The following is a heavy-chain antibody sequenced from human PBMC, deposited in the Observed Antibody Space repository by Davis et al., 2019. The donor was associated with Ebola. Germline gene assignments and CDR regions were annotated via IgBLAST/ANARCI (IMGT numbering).Heavy chain of an antibody. D-gene: IGHD3-3*01. CDR3: AKSFTIFGVVIEPNDY. J-gene: IGHJ4*02. V-gene: IGHV3-23*01. Sequence: PGGSLRLSCAASEFTFSSYGMTWVRQAPGKGLEWVSSISAGGTAPYYADSVKGRFTISRDNSKNTLYLQMNSLRAEDTAVYYCAKSFTIFGVVIEPNDYWGQGTLVTVSA. CDR1: EFTFSSYG. CDR2: ISAGGTAP.